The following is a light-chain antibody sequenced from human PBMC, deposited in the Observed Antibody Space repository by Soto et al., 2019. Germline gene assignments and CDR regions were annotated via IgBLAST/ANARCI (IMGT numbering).Light chain of an antibody. V-gene: IGKV3-20*01. J-gene: IGKJ3*01. CDR2: GAS. CDR3: QQYGSSPFT. CDR1: QSVSSSY. Sequence: ESVLTQSPGTLSMSPGERATLSCRASQSVSSSYSAWYQQKPGQAPMLLIYGASSRATGSPDRFSGSGSGTDFSITISRLEPEDFAVYYCQQYGSSPFTFGPGTKVDIK.